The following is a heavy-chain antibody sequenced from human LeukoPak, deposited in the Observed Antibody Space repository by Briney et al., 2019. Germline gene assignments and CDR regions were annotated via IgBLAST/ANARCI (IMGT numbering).Heavy chain of an antibody. CDR2: IGTDGDT. V-gene: IGHV3-13*01. Sequence: GGSLRLSCAASGFTSSSYDMHWVRQPTGKGLEWVSAIGTDGDTYYSGSVKGRFTISRENAKNSLFLQMSSLRAGDTAVYYCAKEGDIAAGLDYWGQGTLVIVSS. J-gene: IGHJ4*02. CDR3: AKEGDIAAGLDY. D-gene: IGHD6-13*01. CDR1: GFTSSSYD.